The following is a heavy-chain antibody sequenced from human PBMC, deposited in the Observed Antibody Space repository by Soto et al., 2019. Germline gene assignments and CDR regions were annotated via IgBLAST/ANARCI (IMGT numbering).Heavy chain of an antibody. Sequence: QVQLVESGGGLVKPGGSLRLSCAASGFTFSDYYMRWIRQAPGKGLEWISYISSRGDYTHYADSVKGRFTISRDNAKHSLYLQMNSLRVEDTAVYYCARDCSSTTCYFGANYWGQGTLVTVSS. J-gene: IGHJ4*02. CDR2: ISSRGDYT. V-gene: IGHV3-11*06. D-gene: IGHD2-2*01. CDR3: ARDCSSTTCYFGANY. CDR1: GFTFSDYY.